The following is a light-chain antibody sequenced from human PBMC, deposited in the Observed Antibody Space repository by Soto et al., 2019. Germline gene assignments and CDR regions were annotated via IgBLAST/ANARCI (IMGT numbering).Light chain of an antibody. CDR3: QHYGSSPRT. Sequence: EIVLTQSPGTLSLSRGERATLSCRASQSVSSSYLAWYQQKPGQAPRLLIYGASSRATGIPDRFSGSGSGTDFTLTISRLEPEDFAVYYCQHYGSSPRTFGQGTKVDIK. CDR2: GAS. J-gene: IGKJ1*01. V-gene: IGKV3-20*01. CDR1: QSVSSSY.